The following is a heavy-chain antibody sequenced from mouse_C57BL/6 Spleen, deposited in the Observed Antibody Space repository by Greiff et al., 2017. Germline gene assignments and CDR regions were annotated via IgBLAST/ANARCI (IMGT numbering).Heavy chain of an antibody. V-gene: IGHV8-8*01. CDR2: IWWDDDK. CDR1: GFSLSTFGMG. J-gene: IGHJ4*01. D-gene: IGHD2-5*01. CDR3: ARIAEYSNYRDYAMDY. Sequence: QVTLKVSGPGILQPSQTLSLTCSFSGFSLSTFGMGVGWIRQPSGKGLEWLAHIWWDDDKYYNPALKSQLTISKDTSKNQVFLKIANVDTADTATYYCARIAEYSNYRDYAMDYWGQGTSVTVSS.